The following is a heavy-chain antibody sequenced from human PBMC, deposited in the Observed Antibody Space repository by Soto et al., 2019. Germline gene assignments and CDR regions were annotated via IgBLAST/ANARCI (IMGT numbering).Heavy chain of an antibody. Sequence: QVQLQESGPGLAKPSETLSLTCTVSGGSISSYYWSWIRQPPGKGLEWIGYIYYSGSTNYNPSLKSRVTISVDTSKNQFSLKLSSVTAADTAVYYCARGRDYGDYGLDYWGQGTLVTVSS. J-gene: IGHJ4*02. CDR1: GGSISSYY. CDR2: IYYSGST. V-gene: IGHV4-59*01. CDR3: ARGRDYGDYGLDY. D-gene: IGHD4-17*01.